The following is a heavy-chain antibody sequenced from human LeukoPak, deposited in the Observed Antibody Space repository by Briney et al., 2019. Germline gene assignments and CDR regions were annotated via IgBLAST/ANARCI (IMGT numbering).Heavy chain of an antibody. J-gene: IGHJ4*02. V-gene: IGHV3-21*01. CDR3: ATWIQLWRRFDY. Sequence: PGGSLRLSCAASGFTFSSYSMNWVRQAPGKGLEWVSSISSSSYIYYADSVKGRFTISRDNAKNSLYLQMNSLRAEDTAVYYCATWIQLWRRFDYWGQGTLVTVSS. D-gene: IGHD5-18*01. CDR1: GFTFSSYS. CDR2: ISSSSYI.